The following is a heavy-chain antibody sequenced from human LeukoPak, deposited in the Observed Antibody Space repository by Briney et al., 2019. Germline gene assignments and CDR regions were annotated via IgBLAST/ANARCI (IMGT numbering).Heavy chain of an antibody. CDR1: GYTFTIYG. CDR3: ARDIAVAGKGFDY. Sequence: EASVTVSCKASGYTFTIYGISWVRQAPGQGLEWMGWISAYNGNTNYAQKLQGRVTMTTDTSTSTAYMELRSLRSDDTAVYYCARDIAVAGKGFDYWGQGTLVTVSS. CDR2: ISAYNGNT. V-gene: IGHV1-18*01. J-gene: IGHJ4*02. D-gene: IGHD6-19*01.